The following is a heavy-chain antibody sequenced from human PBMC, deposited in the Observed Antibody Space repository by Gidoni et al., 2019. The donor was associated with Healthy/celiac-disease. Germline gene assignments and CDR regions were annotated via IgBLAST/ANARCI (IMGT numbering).Heavy chain of an antibody. J-gene: IGHJ5*02. Sequence: QVQLVQSGAEVKKPGVSVKVSCKASGYTFTSYYMHWVRQAPGQGLEWMGIINPSGGSTSYAQKFQGRVTMTRDTSTSTVYMELSSLRSEDTAVYYCARERMEVTLEAWFDPWGQGTLVTVSS. CDR3: ARERMEVTLEAWFDP. V-gene: IGHV1-46*03. CDR1: GYTFTSYY. CDR2: INPSGGST. D-gene: IGHD2-21*02.